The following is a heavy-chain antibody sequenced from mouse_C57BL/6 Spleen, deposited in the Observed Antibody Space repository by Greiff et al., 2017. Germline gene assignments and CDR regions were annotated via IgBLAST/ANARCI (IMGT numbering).Heavy chain of an antibody. D-gene: IGHD3-2*02. CDR2: IYPGSGNT. J-gene: IGHJ4*01. Sequence: VQLVESGAELVRPGASVKLSCKASGYTFTDYYINWVKQRPGQGLEWIARIYPGSGNTYYNEKFKGKATLTAEKSSSTAYMQLSSLTSEDSAVYFCARDSSGYVDAMDYWGQGTSVTVSS. CDR1: GYTFTDYY. CDR3: ARDSSGYVDAMDY. V-gene: IGHV1-76*01.